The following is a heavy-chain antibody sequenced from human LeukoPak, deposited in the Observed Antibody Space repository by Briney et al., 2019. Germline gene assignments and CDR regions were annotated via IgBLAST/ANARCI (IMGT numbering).Heavy chain of an antibody. V-gene: IGHV3-23*01. CDR2: ISGSAGST. CDR3: AKAAWSDYVWGSYRYTFYFDY. J-gene: IGHJ4*02. CDR1: GFTLSSYA. D-gene: IGHD3-16*02. Sequence: GGSLRLSCAASGFTLSSYAMIWVRQARWKGLEWVSAISGSAGSTYYADSVKGRFTISRDNSKNTLYLQMNSLRAEDTAVYYCAKAAWSDYVWGSYRYTFYFDYWGQGTLVTVSS.